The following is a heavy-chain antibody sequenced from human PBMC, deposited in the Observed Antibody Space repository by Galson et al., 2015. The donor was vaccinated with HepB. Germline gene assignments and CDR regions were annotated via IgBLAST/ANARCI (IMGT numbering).Heavy chain of an antibody. CDR3: TREINWAFHI. V-gene: IGHV3-66*01. CDR1: GFTVSGHY. J-gene: IGHJ3*02. D-gene: IGHD1-20*01. CDR2: IYDNGNT. Sequence: SLRLSCAASGFTVSGHYMNWVRQTPGKGLEWVSDIYDNGNTYYADSVKGRFTISRDNSRNTLSLQMNSLRAEDTAVYYCTREINWAFHIWGQGTTVTVSS.